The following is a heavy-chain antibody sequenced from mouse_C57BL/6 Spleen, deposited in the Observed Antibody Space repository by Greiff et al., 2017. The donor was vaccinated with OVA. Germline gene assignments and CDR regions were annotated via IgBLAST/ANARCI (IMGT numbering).Heavy chain of an antibody. CDR2: IDPEDGET. J-gene: IGHJ3*01. CDR1: GFNIKDYY. CDR3: AKDGYPWFAY. Sequence: EVQLQESGAELVKPGASVKLSCTASGFNIKDYYMHWVKQKTEQGLEWIGRIDPEDGETKYAPNFQGKATITADTSSNTAYLQLSSLTSEDTAVYYCAKDGYPWFAYWGQGTLVTVSA. V-gene: IGHV14-2*01. D-gene: IGHD2-3*01.